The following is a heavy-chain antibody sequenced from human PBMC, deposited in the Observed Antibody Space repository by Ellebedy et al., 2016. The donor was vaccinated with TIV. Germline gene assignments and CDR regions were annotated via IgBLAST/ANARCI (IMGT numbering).Heavy chain of an antibody. D-gene: IGHD6-13*01. CDR3: SRGIAAVMY. V-gene: IGHV3-21*01. CDR1: GFAFNHYA. Sequence: PGGSLRLSCAASGFAFNHYAMHWVRQAPGKGLEWVSSITGSSSYMFYADSVKGRFTISRDNAKNSLYLQLNSLRAEDTAVYYCSRGIAAVMYWGQGTLVTVSS. J-gene: IGHJ4*02. CDR2: ITGSSSYM.